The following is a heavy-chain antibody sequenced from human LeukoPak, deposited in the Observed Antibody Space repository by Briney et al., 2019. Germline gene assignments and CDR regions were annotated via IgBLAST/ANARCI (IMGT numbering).Heavy chain of an antibody. CDR2: IYYSGST. J-gene: IGHJ3*02. CDR3: TRGNPGYSSGWTHAFDI. Sequence: SETLSLTCTVSGDSISSYYWSWVRQPPGKGLEWIGYIYYSGSTNYNPSLKRRVTISVDTSKNQFSLKLSSVTAADTAVYYCTRGNPGYSSGWTHAFDIWGQGTMVTVFS. CDR1: GDSISSYY. D-gene: IGHD6-19*01. V-gene: IGHV4-59*01.